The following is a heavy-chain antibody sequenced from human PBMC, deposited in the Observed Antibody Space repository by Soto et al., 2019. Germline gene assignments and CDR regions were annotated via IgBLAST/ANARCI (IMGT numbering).Heavy chain of an antibody. V-gene: IGHV3-74*01. CDR3: VREESAFGYRPQVVDTFDI. J-gene: IGHJ3*02. Sequence: GGSLRLSCAASGFTFSSYWMHWVRQAPGKGLVWVSRINSDGSSTSYADSVKGRFTISRDNAKNTLYLQMNSLRAEDTAVYYCVREESAFGYRPQVVDTFDIWGQGTMVTVSS. D-gene: IGHD3-16*01. CDR2: INSDGSST. CDR1: GFTFSSYW.